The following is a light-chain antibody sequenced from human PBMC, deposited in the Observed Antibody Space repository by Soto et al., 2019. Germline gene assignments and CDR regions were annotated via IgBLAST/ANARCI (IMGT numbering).Light chain of an antibody. CDR2: AAS. CDR3: QQSYSTPRT. V-gene: IGKV1-39*01. J-gene: IGKJ1*01. CDR1: QSISSY. Sequence: DIQMPQSPSSLSASVGDRVTITCRASQSISSYLNWYQQKPGKAPKLLIYAASSLQSGVPSRFSGSGSGTEFTLTISSLQPEDFATDDCQQSYSTPRTFGKGTKVEIK.